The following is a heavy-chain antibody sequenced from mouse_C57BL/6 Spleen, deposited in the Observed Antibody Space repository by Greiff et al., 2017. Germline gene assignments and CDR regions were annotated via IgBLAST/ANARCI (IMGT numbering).Heavy chain of an antibody. CDR2: IDPETGGT. CDR1: GYTFTDYE. Sequence: VQLQESGAELVRPGASVTLSCKASGYTFTDYEMHWVKQTPVHGLEWIGAIDPETGGTDYNQKFKGKAILTADKSSSTAYMGLLSLTSEDSSVFYCTTRVSYYYAMDYWGQGTSVTVSS. CDR3: TTRVSYYYAMDY. V-gene: IGHV1-15*01. J-gene: IGHJ4*01.